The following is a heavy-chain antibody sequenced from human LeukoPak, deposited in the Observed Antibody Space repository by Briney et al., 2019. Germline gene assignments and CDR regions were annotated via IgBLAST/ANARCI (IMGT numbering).Heavy chain of an antibody. CDR3: VRGGYCSSTSCYTPVY. CDR2: ISGSDSTI. D-gene: IGHD2-2*02. Sequence: GGSLRLSCAASGFTFSDYYMSWIRQAPGKGLEWVSYISGSDSTIYYADSVKGRFTISRDNAKNSLYLQMNSLRVEDTAVYFCVRGGYCSSTSCYTPVYWGQGTLVTVSS. V-gene: IGHV3-11*01. J-gene: IGHJ4*02. CDR1: GFTFSDYY.